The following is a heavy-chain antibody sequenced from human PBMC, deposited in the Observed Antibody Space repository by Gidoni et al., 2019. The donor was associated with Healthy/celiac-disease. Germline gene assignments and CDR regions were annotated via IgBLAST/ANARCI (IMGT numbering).Heavy chain of an antibody. CDR1: GDSVSSNSAA. D-gene: IGHD6-13*01. CDR2: TFYRSKWYN. J-gene: IGHJ5*02. Sequence: QVQLQQSGPGLVKPSQTLSLTCAISGDSVSSNSAAWNWIRQSPSRGLEWLGRTFYRSKWYNDYAVSVKSRITINPDTSKNQFSLQLNSVTPEDTAVYYCARDPDVVSSSWYSAWFDPWGQGTLVTVSS. CDR3: ARDPDVVSSSWYSAWFDP. V-gene: IGHV6-1*01.